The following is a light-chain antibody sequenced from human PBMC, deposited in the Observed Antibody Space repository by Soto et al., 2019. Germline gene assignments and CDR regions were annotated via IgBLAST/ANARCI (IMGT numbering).Light chain of an antibody. J-gene: IGLJ2*01. CDR2: EGS. CDR1: SSDVGSYNL. CDR3: CSYAGGSTSMV. V-gene: IGLV2-23*01. Sequence: QSVLTQPASVSGSPGQSITISCTGTSSDVGSYNLVSWYQQHPGKAPKLIIYEGSKRPSGVSNRFSGSKSGNTASLTISGLQAEDEADYYCCSYAGGSTSMVFGGGTKVTVL.